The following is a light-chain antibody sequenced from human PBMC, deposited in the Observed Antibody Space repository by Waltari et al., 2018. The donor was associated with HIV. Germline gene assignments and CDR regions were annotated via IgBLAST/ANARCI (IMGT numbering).Light chain of an antibody. CDR1: SSDVGGYNY. V-gene: IGLV2-8*01. CDR3: SSYAGRV. Sequence: QSALTQPPSASGSPGQSVTISCPGTSSDVGGYNYVSWYQQHPGKAPKLMIYEVTKRPSGVPDRFSGSKSGNTASLTVSGLQAEDEADYYCSSYAGRVFGTGTKVTVL. J-gene: IGLJ1*01. CDR2: EVT.